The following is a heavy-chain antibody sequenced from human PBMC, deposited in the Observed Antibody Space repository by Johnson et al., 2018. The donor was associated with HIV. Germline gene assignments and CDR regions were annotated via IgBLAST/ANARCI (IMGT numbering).Heavy chain of an antibody. CDR2: ISYDGSNK. CDR1: GFTFSSYG. Sequence: QVQLVESGGGVVQPGRSLRLSCAASGFTFSSYGMHWVRQAPGKGLEWVAVISYDGSNKYYADSVKGRFTISRDNSKNTLYLQMNSLRAEDTAGDYGAKDRGGSYLLFGAFDIWGQGTMVTVSS. CDR3: AKDRGGSYLLFGAFDI. V-gene: IGHV3-30*18. D-gene: IGHD1-26*01. J-gene: IGHJ3*02.